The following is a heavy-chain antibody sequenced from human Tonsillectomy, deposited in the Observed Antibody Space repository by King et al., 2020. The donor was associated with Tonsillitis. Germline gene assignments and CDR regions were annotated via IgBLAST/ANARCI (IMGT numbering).Heavy chain of an antibody. CDR2: IIPVFRTT. CDR1: GGTFSSYG. V-gene: IGHV1-69*12. J-gene: IGHJ3*01. D-gene: IGHD6-19*01. Sequence: FQLVQSGAEVKKPGSSVKISCETSGGTFSSYGISWVRQAPGQGLEWMGGIIPVFRTTKSAQSFQGRVTFTADDSTSTAYMELSNLTSEDSAVYYCARGGLSEYNSGWYSYDAFHLWGQGTMVTVSS. CDR3: ARGGLSEYNSGWYSYDAFHL.